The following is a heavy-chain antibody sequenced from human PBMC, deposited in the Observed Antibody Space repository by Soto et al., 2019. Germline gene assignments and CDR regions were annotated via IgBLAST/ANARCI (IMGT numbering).Heavy chain of an antibody. V-gene: IGHV3-23*01. Sequence: EVQLLESGGGLVQQGGSLRLSCAGSGFTFSNYAISWVRQTPGKGLEWVSGVSGSGGSRHYADSVKDRFTISRDNSRNTVFLKMNSLRGEDTALYYCTKGSRFMPGEGMDVWGQGTTVTVSS. J-gene: IGHJ6*02. CDR1: GFTFSNYA. CDR2: VSGSGGSR. CDR3: TKGSRFMPGEGMDV. D-gene: IGHD3-16*01.